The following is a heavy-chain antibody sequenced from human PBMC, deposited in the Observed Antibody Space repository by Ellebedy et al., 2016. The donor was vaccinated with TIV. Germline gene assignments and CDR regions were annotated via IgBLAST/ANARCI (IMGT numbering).Heavy chain of an antibody. V-gene: IGHV3-33*01. CDR1: GFAFNTYA. D-gene: IGHD3-10*01. Sequence: GESLKISCTASGFAFNTYAMHWVRQAPGKGLEWVAIMWSLGVNRYYTDSVKGRFTISRDDAKQTLFLQMDSLRADDTAVYYCAGDPPASGYALDVWGQGTTVTVSS. CDR3: AGDPPASGYALDV. J-gene: IGHJ6*02. CDR2: MWSLGVNR.